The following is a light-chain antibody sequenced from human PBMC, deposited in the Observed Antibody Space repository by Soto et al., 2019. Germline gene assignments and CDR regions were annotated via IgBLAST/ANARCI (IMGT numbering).Light chain of an antibody. J-gene: IGKJ4*01. CDR2: GAS. Sequence: EIVLTQSPGTLSLSPGERATLSCRASQSVSSSYLVWYQQKPGQAPRLLISGASSRATGIPDRFSGSGSGTDFTLTISRLEPEDFAVYYCQHYGSSFQTFGGGTKVEIK. CDR3: QHYGSSFQT. V-gene: IGKV3-20*01. CDR1: QSVSSSY.